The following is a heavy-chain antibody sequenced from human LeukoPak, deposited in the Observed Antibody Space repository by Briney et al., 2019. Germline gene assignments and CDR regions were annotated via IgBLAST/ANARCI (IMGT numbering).Heavy chain of an antibody. CDR3: ASPNTTVGY. CDR2: ISSSGSTI. V-gene: IGHV3-48*03. Sequence: GGSLRLSCAASGFTFSSYEMNWVRQAPGKGLEWVSYISSSGSTIYYADSVKGRFTISRDNAKNSLYLQMNSLRAEDTAVYYCASPNTTVGYRGQGTLVTVSS. D-gene: IGHD4-17*01. J-gene: IGHJ4*02. CDR1: GFTFSSYE.